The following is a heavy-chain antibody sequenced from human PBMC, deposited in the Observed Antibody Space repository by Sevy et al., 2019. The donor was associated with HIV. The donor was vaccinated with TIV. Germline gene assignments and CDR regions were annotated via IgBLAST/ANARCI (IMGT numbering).Heavy chain of an antibody. CDR1: GFILSIFL. D-gene: IGHD1-26*01. CDR2: TSYDGSHK. CDR3: ARGENDDEFFQY. J-gene: IGHJ1*01. V-gene: IGHV3-30*04. Sequence: GGPLSPSGKVLGFILSIFLIPWSAQPQGKGWEWVAVTSYDGSHKYYAASVKGRFTVSRDNSRNILSLEMSSLRRDDTAVYYCARGENDDEFFQYWGQGTLVTVSS.